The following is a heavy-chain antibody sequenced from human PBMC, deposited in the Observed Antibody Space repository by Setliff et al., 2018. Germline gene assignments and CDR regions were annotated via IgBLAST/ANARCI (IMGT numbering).Heavy chain of an antibody. CDR3: ARGSGYSSSWYYYYYGMDV. V-gene: IGHV4-34*01. CDR1: GGSFSGYY. J-gene: IGHJ6*02. D-gene: IGHD6-13*01. Sequence: SETLSLTCAVYGGSFSGYYWAWIRQPPGKGLEWIGEINHSGSTNYNPSLKSRVTISVDTSQNQFSLKLSSVTAADTAVYYCARGSGYSSSWYYYYYGMDVWGQGTTVTVSS. CDR2: INHSGST.